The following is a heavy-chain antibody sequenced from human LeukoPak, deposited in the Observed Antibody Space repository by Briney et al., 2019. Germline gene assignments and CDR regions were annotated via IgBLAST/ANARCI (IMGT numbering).Heavy chain of an antibody. D-gene: IGHD5-18*01. J-gene: IGHJ6*02. Sequence: GGSLGLSCAASGFTFSDYYMSWIRQAPGKGLEWVSYISSSGSTIYYADSVRGRFTISRDNAKNSLYLQMNSLRAEDTAVYYCARVRGYSYGVPDVWGQGTTVTVSS. CDR1: GFTFSDYY. V-gene: IGHV3-11*01. CDR2: ISSSGSTI. CDR3: ARVRGYSYGVPDV.